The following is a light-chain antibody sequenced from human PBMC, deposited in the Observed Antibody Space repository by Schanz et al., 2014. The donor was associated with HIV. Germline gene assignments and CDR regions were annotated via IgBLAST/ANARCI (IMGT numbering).Light chain of an antibody. CDR2: DAS. Sequence: EIVSTQSPGTLSLSPGERATLSCRASESVGSYLAWYQQKPGQAPRLVISDASTRATGIPARFSGSGSGTDFTLTISSLEPEDFAVYYCQQRSNWPLTFGGGTKVEIK. V-gene: IGKV3-11*01. CDR3: QQRSNWPLT. J-gene: IGKJ4*01. CDR1: ESVGSY.